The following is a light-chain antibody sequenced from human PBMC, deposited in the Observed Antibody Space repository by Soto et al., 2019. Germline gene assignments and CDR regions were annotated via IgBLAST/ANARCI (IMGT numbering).Light chain of an antibody. CDR3: RPYAGSNMVV. J-gene: IGLJ2*01. Sequence: QSVLTQPPSASGSPGQSVTISCTGTSSDVGGYNYVSWYQQHPGKAPKLMIYEVSKRPSGVPDRFSGSKSGNTASLTVSGLQGEDGAYYYCRPYAGSNMVVFGGGTKVTVL. V-gene: IGLV2-8*01. CDR1: SSDVGGYNY. CDR2: EVS.